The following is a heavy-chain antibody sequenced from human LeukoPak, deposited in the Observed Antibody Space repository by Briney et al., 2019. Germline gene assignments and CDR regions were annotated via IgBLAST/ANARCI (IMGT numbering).Heavy chain of an antibody. D-gene: IGHD6-13*01. CDR1: GFTFSSYW. V-gene: IGHV3-74*01. CDR2: INSDGSST. Sequence: GGSLRLSCAASGFTFSSYWMHWVRQAPGKGLVWVSRINSDGSSTSYADSVKGRFTISRDNAKNTLYLQMNSLRAEDTAVYYCARAPPQYSSGWYRRDYYYYMDVWGKGTTVTVSS. CDR3: ARAPPQYSSGWYRRDYYYYMDV. J-gene: IGHJ6*03.